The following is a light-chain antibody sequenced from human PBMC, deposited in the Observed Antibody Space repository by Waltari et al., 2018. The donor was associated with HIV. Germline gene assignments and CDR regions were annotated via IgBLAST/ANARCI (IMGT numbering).Light chain of an antibody. Sequence: QSVLTQPPSVSEAPRQRVTISCPGRRSNIRKYAVNLYQQVPGKAPKLLIYFDDFLSSGVSDRFSGSKSGTSASLAIRGLQSEDEADYYCAAWDDSLNGYVFGSGTKVTVL. CDR3: AAWDDSLNGYV. CDR2: FDD. J-gene: IGLJ1*01. CDR1: RSNIRKYA. V-gene: IGLV1-36*01.